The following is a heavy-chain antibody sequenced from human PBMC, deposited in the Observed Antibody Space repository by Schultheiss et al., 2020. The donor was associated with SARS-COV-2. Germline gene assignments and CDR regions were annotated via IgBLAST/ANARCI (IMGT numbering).Heavy chain of an antibody. V-gene: IGHV3-48*02. Sequence: GESLKISCAASGFTFGSHSMNWVRQAPGKGLEWVSYIMSSGANIYYADSVKGRFTISRDNAKNSLYLQMNSLRDEDTAVYYCTRGRPYYFDYWGPGTLVTVSS. J-gene: IGHJ4*02. CDR1: GFTFGSHS. CDR2: IMSSGANI. CDR3: TRGRPYYFDY.